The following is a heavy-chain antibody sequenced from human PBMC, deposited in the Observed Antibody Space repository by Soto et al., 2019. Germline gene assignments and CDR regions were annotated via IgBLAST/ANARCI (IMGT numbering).Heavy chain of an antibody. CDR2: IYHSGST. CDR3: ARVHLYGPPGYYYYGMDV. J-gene: IGHJ6*02. D-gene: IGHD4-17*01. V-gene: IGHV4-30-2*01. Sequence: QLQLQESGSGLVKPSQTLSLTCAVSGGSISSGGYSWSWIRQPPGKGLEWIGYIYHSGSTYYNPSLNSRVNISVDRSKNQFSLKLSSVTAADTAVYYCARVHLYGPPGYYYYGMDVWGQGTTVTVSS. CDR1: GGSISSGGYS.